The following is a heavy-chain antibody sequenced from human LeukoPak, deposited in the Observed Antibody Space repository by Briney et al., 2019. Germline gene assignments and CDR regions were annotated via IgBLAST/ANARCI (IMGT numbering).Heavy chain of an antibody. CDR1: GYSFTSYW. CDR2: IYPVDSST. D-gene: IGHD2-8*01. Sequence: GESLKISCKGSGYSFTSYWIGWVRQMPGKGLEWMGIIYPVDSSTKISPSFEGQATISADKSTATAYLQWSSLKASDTAMYYCARPIHCTSGVCYDYWGQGTLVTVSS. CDR3: ARPIHCTSGVCYDY. V-gene: IGHV5-51*01. J-gene: IGHJ4*02.